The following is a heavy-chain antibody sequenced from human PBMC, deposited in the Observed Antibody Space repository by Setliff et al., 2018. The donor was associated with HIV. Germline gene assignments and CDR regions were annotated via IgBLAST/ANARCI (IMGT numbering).Heavy chain of an antibody. CDR2: MNPASGDT. V-gene: IGHV1-8*02. CDR1: GYSFTTYD. J-gene: IGHJ6*02. CDR3: ARAFVEVTPHYALDV. Sequence: ASVKVSCKTSGYSFTTYDINWVRQAAGQGLEWMGWMNPASGDTGSAQKFQGGLTMTRDTSIDTAYMELSSLSSDDSAVYFCARAFVEVTPHYALDVWGQGTTVTVSS. D-gene: IGHD2-21*02.